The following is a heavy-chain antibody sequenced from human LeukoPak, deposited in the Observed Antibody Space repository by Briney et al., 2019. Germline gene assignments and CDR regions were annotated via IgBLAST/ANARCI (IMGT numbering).Heavy chain of an antibody. CDR3: ALAHDGDYYYCMDV. CDR2: IIPIFGTA. J-gene: IGHJ6*03. Sequence: SVKVSCKASGGTFSSYAISWVRQAPGQGLEWMGRIIPIFGTANYAQKFQGRVTITADESTSTAYMELSSLRSEDTAVYYCALAHDGDYYYCMDVWGKGTTVTISS. V-gene: IGHV1-69*13. D-gene: IGHD4-17*01. CDR1: GGTFSSYA.